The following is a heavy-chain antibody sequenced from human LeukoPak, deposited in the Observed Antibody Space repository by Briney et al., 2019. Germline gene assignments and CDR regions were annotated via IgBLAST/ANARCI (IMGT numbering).Heavy chain of an antibody. Sequence: GGSLRLSCAASGFTFGNYAMSWVRQAPGKGLEWVSVIFGGGVGTYYADSVRGRFTISRDNSTNTVYLQMNSLRVDDTAIYYCAKTSVAAAPFSWGQGTLVTVSS. CDR1: GFTFGNYA. CDR2: IFGGGVGT. D-gene: IGHD6-19*01. CDR3: AKTSVAAAPFS. V-gene: IGHV3-23*01. J-gene: IGHJ5*02.